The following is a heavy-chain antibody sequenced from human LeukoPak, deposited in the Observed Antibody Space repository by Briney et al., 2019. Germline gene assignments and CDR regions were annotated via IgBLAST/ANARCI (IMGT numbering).Heavy chain of an antibody. CDR3: ARDLIAVAGY. J-gene: IGHJ4*02. CDR1: GFTFSSYG. D-gene: IGHD6-19*01. V-gene: IGHV3-48*01. CDR2: ISSSSSTI. Sequence: PGGSLRLSCAASGFTFSSYGMSWVRQAPGKGLEWVSYISSSSSTIYYADSVKGRFTISRDNAKNSLYLQMNSLRAEDTAVYYCARDLIAVAGYWGQGTLVTVSS.